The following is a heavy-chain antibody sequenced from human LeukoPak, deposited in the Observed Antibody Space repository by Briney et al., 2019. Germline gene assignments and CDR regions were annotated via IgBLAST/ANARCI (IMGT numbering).Heavy chain of an antibody. CDR2: ISGSGDDT. J-gene: IGHJ4*02. D-gene: IGHD7-27*01. CDR3: AREEGGKLGIDYYFDY. Sequence: GGSLRLSCAASGFTFTDSYMTWVRQAPGKGLEWLSYISGSGDDTNYADSVRGRFTISRDNAKNSLYLQMNSLRVEDTAVYYCAREEGGKLGIDYYFDYWGQGTLVTVSS. CDR1: GFTFTDSY. V-gene: IGHV3-11*06.